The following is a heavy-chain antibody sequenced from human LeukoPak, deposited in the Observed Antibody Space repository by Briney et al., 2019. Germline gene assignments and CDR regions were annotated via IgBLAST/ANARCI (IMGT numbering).Heavy chain of an antibody. V-gene: IGHV5-51*01. CDR2: IYPGDYRT. CDR3: ACREFYSPWPGP. D-gene: IGHD4-11*01. Sequence: GASLKISCKGSGSRFTSYWIGWGRQPRGKGLEWMGVIYPGDYRTRYNPSFAGQVTISADKSINTAYLQWSSLKASDTAMYYCACREFYSPWPGPWGQGSLVTVSS. CDR1: GSRFTSYW. J-gene: IGHJ5*02.